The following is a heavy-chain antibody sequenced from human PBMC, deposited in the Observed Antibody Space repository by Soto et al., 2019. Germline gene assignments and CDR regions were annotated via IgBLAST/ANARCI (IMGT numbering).Heavy chain of an antibody. CDR1: GGSISSYY. Sequence: SETLSLTCTVSGGSISSYYWSWIRQPPGKGLEWIGCVYYSGSTNYNPSLKSRVTTSVDTSNNQFSLKLSSVTAADTAVYFCARGALGAQDWFDPWGQGTLVTVSS. J-gene: IGHJ5*02. V-gene: IGHV4-59*01. D-gene: IGHD3-16*01. CDR2: VYYSGST. CDR3: ARGALGAQDWFDP.